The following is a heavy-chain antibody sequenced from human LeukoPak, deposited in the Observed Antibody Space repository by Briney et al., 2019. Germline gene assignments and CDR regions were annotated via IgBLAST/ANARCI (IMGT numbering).Heavy chain of an antibody. Sequence: ASVKVSCKASGYTFTGYYMHWVRQAPGQGRDWMGWINPNSGGTKYAQNFQGRVTLTTDTSINTAYMELSSLRSDDTAVYYCAREGRNGYNEGYFDYWGQGTLVTVSS. CDR1: GYTFTGYY. CDR3: AREGRNGYNEGYFDY. D-gene: IGHD5-24*01. J-gene: IGHJ4*02. CDR2: INPNSGGT. V-gene: IGHV1-2*02.